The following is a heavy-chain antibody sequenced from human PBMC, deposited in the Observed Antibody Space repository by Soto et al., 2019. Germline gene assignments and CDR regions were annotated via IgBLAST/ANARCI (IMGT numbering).Heavy chain of an antibody. V-gene: IGHV4-61*01. J-gene: IGHJ4*02. D-gene: IGHD3-10*01. CDR3: ARGVRGVMDY. CDR2: IYYSGST. CDR1: GGSVSSGSYY. Sequence: QVQLQESGPGLVKPSETLSLTCTVSGGSVSSGSYYWSWIRQPPGKGLEWIGYIYYSGSTNYNPSLKSRVTISVDTSNNQFSLKLSSVTDADSAVYYCARGVRGVMDYWGQGTLVTVSS.